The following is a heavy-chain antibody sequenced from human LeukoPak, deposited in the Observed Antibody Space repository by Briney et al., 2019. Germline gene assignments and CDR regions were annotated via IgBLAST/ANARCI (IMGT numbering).Heavy chain of an antibody. V-gene: IGHV1-18*01. Sequence: ASVKVSCKASGYTFTSYGISWVRQAPGQGLEWMGRISAYNGNTNYAQKLQGRVTMTTDTSTSTAYMELRSLRSDDTAVYYCARRRGVVPAAEFDPWGQGTLVTVSS. CDR3: ARRRGVVPAAEFDP. D-gene: IGHD2-2*01. CDR1: GYTFTSYG. J-gene: IGHJ5*02. CDR2: ISAYNGNT.